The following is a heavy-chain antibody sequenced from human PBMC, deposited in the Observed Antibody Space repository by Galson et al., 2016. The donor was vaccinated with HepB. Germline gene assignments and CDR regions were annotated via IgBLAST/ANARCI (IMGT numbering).Heavy chain of an antibody. CDR3: AKQRGGAMGNYCFDY. Sequence: SLRLSCAASGFTFSGYAMSWVRRAPGKGLQWISLIHNDGETTYYADSVKGRFTVSRDNSKNTLYLQMHSLRAEDTAVYYCAKQRGGAMGNYCFDYWGQGTLVTVSS. V-gene: IGHV3-23*01. J-gene: IGHJ4*02. CDR2: IHNDGETT. CDR1: GFTFSGYA. D-gene: IGHD5-18*01.